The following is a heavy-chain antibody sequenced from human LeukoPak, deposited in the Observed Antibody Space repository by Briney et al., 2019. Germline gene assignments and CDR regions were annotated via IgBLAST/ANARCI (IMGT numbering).Heavy chain of an antibody. D-gene: IGHD3-10*01. CDR1: GFTFSSYA. Sequence: GGSLRLSCAASGFTFSSYAMSWVRQAPGKGLEWVSAISGSGGSTYYADSVKGRFTISRDNSKNTVYLQMNSLRAEDTAVYYCAREGSPRRGGPPAAFDIWGQGTMVTVSS. V-gene: IGHV3-23*01. CDR3: AREGSPRRGGPPAAFDI. CDR2: ISGSGGST. J-gene: IGHJ3*02.